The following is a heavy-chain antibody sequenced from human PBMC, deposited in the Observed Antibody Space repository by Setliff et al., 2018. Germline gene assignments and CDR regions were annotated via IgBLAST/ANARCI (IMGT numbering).Heavy chain of an antibody. Sequence: LRLSCAASGFTFSSYAMTWVRQAPGKGLEWVSGISGYGSRTYYADSVKGRSTTSRDNSQNSVDLQMSSLRPEDTAIYFCVRGLSDRVNWFAFDYWGQGTLVTVSS. CDR3: VRGLSDRVNWFAFDY. D-gene: IGHD1-1*01. V-gene: IGHV3-23*01. CDR2: ISGYGSRT. CDR1: GFTFSSYA. J-gene: IGHJ4*02.